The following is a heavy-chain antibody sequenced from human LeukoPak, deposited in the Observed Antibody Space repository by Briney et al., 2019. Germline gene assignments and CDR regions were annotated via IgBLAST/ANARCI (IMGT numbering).Heavy chain of an antibody. CDR3: ANPYDSSGYYMGYFDY. Sequence: GGSLRLSCAASGFTFSSYAMSWVRQTPGKGLEWVSAISGSDNSTFYADSVKGRFTISRDNSKNTLYLQMNSLRAEDTAVYYCANPYDSSGYYMGYFDYWGQGTLVTVSS. J-gene: IGHJ4*02. CDR1: GFTFSSYA. V-gene: IGHV3-23*01. CDR2: ISGSDNST. D-gene: IGHD3-22*01.